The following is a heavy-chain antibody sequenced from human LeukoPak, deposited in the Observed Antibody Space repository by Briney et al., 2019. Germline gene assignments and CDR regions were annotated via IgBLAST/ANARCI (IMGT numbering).Heavy chain of an antibody. J-gene: IGHJ4*02. CDR2: IYYSGST. CDR3: ARDRRNYDYVWGSYRSRIDY. D-gene: IGHD3-16*02. Sequence: SETLSLTCTVSGGSISSSSYYWGWIRQPPGKGLEWIGSIYYSGSTYYNPSLKSRVTISVDTSKNQFSLKLSSVTAADTAVYYCARDRRNYDYVWGSYRSRIDYWGQGTLVTVSS. V-gene: IGHV4-39*07. CDR1: GGSISSSSYY.